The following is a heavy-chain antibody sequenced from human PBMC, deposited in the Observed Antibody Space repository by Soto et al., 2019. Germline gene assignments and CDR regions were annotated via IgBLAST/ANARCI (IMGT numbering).Heavy chain of an antibody. CDR2: IYYSGST. J-gene: IGHJ4*02. CDR1: GGSISSGGYY. Sequence: TLSLTCTVSGGSISSGGYYWSWIRQHPGKGLEWIGYIYYSGSTYYNPSLKSRVTISVDTSKNQFSLKLSSVTAADTAVYYCAREYVEMATIDYWGQGTLVTVSS. V-gene: IGHV4-31*03. D-gene: IGHD5-12*01. CDR3: AREYVEMATIDY.